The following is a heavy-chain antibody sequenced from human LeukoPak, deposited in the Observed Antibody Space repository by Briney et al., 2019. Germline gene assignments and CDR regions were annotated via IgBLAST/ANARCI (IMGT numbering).Heavy chain of an antibody. CDR3: ARGEVDWFDP. CDR1: GGTFSSYA. D-gene: IGHD1-26*01. CDR2: IIPIFGTA. J-gene: IGHJ5*02. V-gene: IGHV1-69*05. Sequence: SVKVSCKASGGTFSSYAISWVRQAPGQGLEWMGGIIPIFGTANYAQKFQGRVTMTRDTSTSTVYMELSSLRSEDTAVYYCARGEVDWFDPWGQGTLVTVSS.